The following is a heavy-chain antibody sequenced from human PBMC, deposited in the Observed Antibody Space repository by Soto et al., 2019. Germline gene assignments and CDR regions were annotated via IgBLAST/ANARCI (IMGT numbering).Heavy chain of an antibody. CDR1: GITFTNAW. CDR3: TTDPGDYEDF. D-gene: IGHD4-17*01. J-gene: IGHJ4*02. V-gene: IGHV3-15*01. Sequence: EVQLVESGGDLVKPGGCLRLSCAASGITFTNAWMSWVRQAPGKGLEWVGRIKNKADGGTTDYAAPVGGRFTISRDDSKNTLFLQMNSLETEDTAVYYCTTDPGDYEDFWGQGTLVTVS. CDR2: IKNKADGGTT.